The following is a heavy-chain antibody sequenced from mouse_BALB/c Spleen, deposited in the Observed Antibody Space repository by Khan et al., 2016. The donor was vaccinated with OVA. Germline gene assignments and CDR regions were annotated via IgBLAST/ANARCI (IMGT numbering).Heavy chain of an antibody. J-gene: IGHJ3*01. V-gene: IGHV1-18*01. CDR3: GRISIITVEGFAY. CDR1: GYSFTGYY. Sequence: EVQLQESGPDLVKPGASVKISCKTSGYSFTGYYIHWVKQSQGKSLEWIGRVNPNNGGTTYNQKFKGKAILTVEKSSSTAYMELRSLTSEDSAFYYCGRISIITVEGFAYWGQGTLVTVSA. CDR2: VNPNNGGT. D-gene: IGHD1-1*01.